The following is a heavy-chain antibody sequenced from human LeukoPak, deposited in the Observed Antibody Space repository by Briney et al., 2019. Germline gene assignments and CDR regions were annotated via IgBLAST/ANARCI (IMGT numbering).Heavy chain of an antibody. CDR3: ARPPGIQLWNDAFDI. Sequence: PSETLSLTCTVSGGSISSSSYYWGWIRQPPGKGLEWIGSIYYSGSTYYNPSLKSRVTISVDTSKNQFSLKLSSVTAADTAVYYCARPPGIQLWNDAFDIWGQGTMVTVSS. V-gene: IGHV4-39*01. CDR2: IYYSGST. D-gene: IGHD5-18*01. J-gene: IGHJ3*02. CDR1: GGSISSSSYY.